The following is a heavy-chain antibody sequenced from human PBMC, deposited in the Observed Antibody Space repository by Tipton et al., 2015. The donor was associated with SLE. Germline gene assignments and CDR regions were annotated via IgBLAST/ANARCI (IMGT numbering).Heavy chain of an antibody. CDR1: GYTFTNYG. V-gene: IGHV1-18*01. CDR2: ISAYNGDT. Sequence: QLVQSGAEVKKPGASVKVSCKASGYTFTNYGISWVRQAPGQGLEWMGWISAYNGDTNYAQKFQGRATLTTDTSTSTAYMELRSLRSDDTAVYYCARVVGEKYLGYCDLWGRGTLVSVSS. J-gene: IGHJ2*01. CDR3: ARVVGEKYLGYCDL. D-gene: IGHD1-26*01.